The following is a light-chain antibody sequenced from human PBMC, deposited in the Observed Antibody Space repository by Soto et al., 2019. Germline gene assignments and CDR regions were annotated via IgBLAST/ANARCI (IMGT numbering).Light chain of an antibody. J-gene: IGLJ3*02. CDR1: TSNVGDNA. V-gene: IGLV1-44*01. Sequence: QSVLTQPPSASGTPGQTITILCSGSTSNVGDNALNWYQQLPGTAPKLVIYNSNQRPSGVPDRFSCSKSGTSGSLAISGLQSEDEADYYCGAWDDSLKASVFGGGTKLTVL. CDR3: GAWDDSLKASV. CDR2: NSN.